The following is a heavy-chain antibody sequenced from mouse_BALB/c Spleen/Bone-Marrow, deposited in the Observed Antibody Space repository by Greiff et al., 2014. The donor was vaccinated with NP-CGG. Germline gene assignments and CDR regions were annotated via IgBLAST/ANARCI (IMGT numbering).Heavy chain of an antibody. CDR3: ARGAARATWFAY. CDR1: GFTFSSFG. CDR2: ISSGSSTI. D-gene: IGHD3-1*01. Sequence: VQLQQSGGGLVQPGGSRKLSCAASGFTFSSFGMHWVRQAPEKGLEWVAYISSGSSTIYYADTVKGRFTIFRDNPKNTLFLQMTSLRSEDTAMYYCARGAARATWFAYWGQGTLVTVSA. V-gene: IGHV5-17*02. J-gene: IGHJ3*01.